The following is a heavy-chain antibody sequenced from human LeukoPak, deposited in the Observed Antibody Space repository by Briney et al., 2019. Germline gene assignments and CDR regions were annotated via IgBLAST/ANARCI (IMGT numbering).Heavy chain of an antibody. D-gene: IGHD3-16*01. CDR3: ARGGGTFDY. CDR2: IKQDGSEK. Sequence: PGGSLRLSCAASGFIFSSYAISWVRQAPGKGLEWVANIKQDGSEKYYVDSVKGRFTISRDNAKNSLYLQMNSLRTDDTAVYYCARGGGTFDYWGQGTLVTVSS. V-gene: IGHV3-7*01. CDR1: GFIFSSYA. J-gene: IGHJ4*02.